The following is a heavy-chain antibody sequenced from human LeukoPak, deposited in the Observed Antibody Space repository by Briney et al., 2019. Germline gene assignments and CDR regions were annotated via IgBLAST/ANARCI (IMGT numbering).Heavy chain of an antibody. CDR3: ARDRGYNFDY. J-gene: IGHJ4*02. Sequence: GGSLRLSCAASGFTFSNYWMHWVRQAPGKGLVWFSRINSDGSSTSFADSVKGRFTISRDNAKNTLYLQMNSLRAEDTAVYYCARDRGYNFDYWGQGTLVTVSS. CDR2: INSDGSST. D-gene: IGHD5-24*01. V-gene: IGHV3-74*01. CDR1: GFTFSNYW.